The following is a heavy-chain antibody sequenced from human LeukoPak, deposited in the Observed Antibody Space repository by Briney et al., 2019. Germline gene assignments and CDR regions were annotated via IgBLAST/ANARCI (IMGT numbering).Heavy chain of an antibody. CDR1: GFTFTSYW. CDR3: AKDGNTVTIFDY. J-gene: IGHJ4*02. CDR2: VSFDGRTK. V-gene: IGHV3-30*18. D-gene: IGHD4-17*01. Sequence: PGGSLRLSCAASGFTFTSYWMHWVRQAPGKGLEWVAVVSFDGRTKYYAGSVKGRFTISRDNSQNTLYLQMNSLRAEDTAVYYCAKDGNTVTIFDYWGRGTLVTVSS.